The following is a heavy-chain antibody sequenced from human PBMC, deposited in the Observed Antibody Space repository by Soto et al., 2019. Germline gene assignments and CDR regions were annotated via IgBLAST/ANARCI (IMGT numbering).Heavy chain of an antibody. D-gene: IGHD2-2*01. CDR3: AKDLVEGYCSSTSCQGSASGNWFDP. CDR2: ISGSGGST. CDR1: GFTFSSYA. Sequence: PGGSLRLSCAASGFTFSSYAMSWVRQAPGKGLEWVSAISGSGGSTYYADSVKGRFTISRDNSKNTLYLQMNSLRAEDAAVYYCAKDLVEGYCSSTSCQGSASGNWFDPWGQGTLVTVSS. J-gene: IGHJ5*02. V-gene: IGHV3-23*01.